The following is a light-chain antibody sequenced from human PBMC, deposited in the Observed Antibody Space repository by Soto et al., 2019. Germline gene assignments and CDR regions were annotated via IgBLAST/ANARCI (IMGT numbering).Light chain of an antibody. V-gene: IGKV3-11*01. J-gene: IGKJ1*01. CDR2: DAS. Sequence: EIVLTQSPATLSLSPGERATLSCRASQSVSSYLAWYQQKPGQAPRLLIYDASNRATGIPARLSGSGSGTDFTPTISSLGPEDFAFYYCQQRSNWPRTFGQGTKVEVK. CDR3: QQRSNWPRT. CDR1: QSVSSY.